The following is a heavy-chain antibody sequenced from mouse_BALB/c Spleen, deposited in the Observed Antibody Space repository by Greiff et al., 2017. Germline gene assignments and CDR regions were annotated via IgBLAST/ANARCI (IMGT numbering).Heavy chain of an antibody. CDR3: ARGGLRRVPYYFDY. CDR2: ISSGGST. CDR1: GFTFSSYA. J-gene: IGHJ2*01. Sequence: EVMLVESGGGLVKPGGSLKLSCAASGFTFSSYAMSWVRQTPEKRLEWVASISSGGSTYYPDSVKGRFTISRDNARNILYLQMSSLRSEDTAMYYCARGGLRRVPYYFDYWGQGTTLTVSS. D-gene: IGHD2-2*01. V-gene: IGHV5-6-5*01.